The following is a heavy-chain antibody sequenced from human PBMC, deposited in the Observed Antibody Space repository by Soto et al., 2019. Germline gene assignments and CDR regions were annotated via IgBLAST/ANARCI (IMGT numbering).Heavy chain of an antibody. CDR2: IKQDGSEK. V-gene: IGHV3-7*01. CDR3: ARGLSLSSSSAFDI. D-gene: IGHD6-6*01. J-gene: IGHJ3*02. Sequence: RGSLRLSCAASGFTFSSYWMSWVRQAPGKGLEWVANIKQDGSEKYYVDSVKGRFTISRDNAKNSLYLQMNSLRAEDTAVYYCARGLSLSSSSAFDIWGQGTMVTVSS. CDR1: GFTFSSYW.